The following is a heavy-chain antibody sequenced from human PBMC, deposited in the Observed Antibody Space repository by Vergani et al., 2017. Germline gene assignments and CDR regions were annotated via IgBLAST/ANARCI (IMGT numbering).Heavy chain of an antibody. Sequence: QVQLVESGGGVVQPGRSLRLSCAASGFPFSSYAMHWVRQAPGKGLEWVAVISYDGSNKYYADSVKGRFTISRDNSKNTLYLQMNSLRAEDTAVYYCARGYYGMDVWGQGTTVTVSS. CDR2: ISYDGSNK. CDR3: ARGYYGMDV. CDR1: GFPFSSYA. J-gene: IGHJ6*02. V-gene: IGHV3-30-3*01.